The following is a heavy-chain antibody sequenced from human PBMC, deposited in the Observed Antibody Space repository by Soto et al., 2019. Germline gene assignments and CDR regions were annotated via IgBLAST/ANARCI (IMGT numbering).Heavy chain of an antibody. CDR1: GDSVSSNSAA. CDR2: THYTSKWYN. J-gene: IGHJ4*01. CDR3: ARVSIIGSYSHFDY. V-gene: IGHV6-1*01. Sequence: SQTLSLTCVISGDSVSSNSAAWNWIRQSPSRGLEWLARTHYTSKWYNDYAVSVKSRITINADTSKNQFSLQLNSVTPEDTAVYYCARVSIIGSYSHFDYWGQGTLVTVSS. D-gene: IGHD1-26*01.